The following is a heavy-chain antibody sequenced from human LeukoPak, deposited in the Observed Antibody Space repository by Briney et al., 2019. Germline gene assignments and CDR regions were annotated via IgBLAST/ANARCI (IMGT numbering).Heavy chain of an antibody. D-gene: IGHD3-22*01. J-gene: IGHJ3*02. V-gene: IGHV4-4*09. CDR1: GGSISSYY. CDR3: ARARGDYYDSSRVAFDI. Sequence: PSETLSLTCTVSGGSISSYYWNWIRQPPGKGLEWIGYIYTSGSTNYNPSLKSRVTISVDTSKNQFSLKLSSVTAADTAVYYCARARGDYYDSSRVAFDIWGQGTMVTVSS. CDR2: IYTSGST.